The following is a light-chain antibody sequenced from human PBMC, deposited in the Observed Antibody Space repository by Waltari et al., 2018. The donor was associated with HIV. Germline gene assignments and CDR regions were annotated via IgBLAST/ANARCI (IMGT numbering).Light chain of an antibody. CDR1: SSDVGSYNI. V-gene: IGLV2-23*02. J-gene: IGLJ1*01. CDR3: CSYAGSSTPFV. Sequence: QSALTQPASVSGSPGQSITISCTGTSSDVGSYNIVSWYQQYPGKVPKLMIYEVSKRPSGVSNRFSGSKSGNTASLTISGLQAEDEADYYCCSYAGSSTPFVFGTATKVTVL. CDR2: EVS.